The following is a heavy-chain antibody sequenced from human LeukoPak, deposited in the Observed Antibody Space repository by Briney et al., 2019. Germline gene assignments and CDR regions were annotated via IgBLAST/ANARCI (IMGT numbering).Heavy chain of an antibody. CDR2: IYTSEST. CDR3: ARDRRDNYDFWSGYPD. J-gene: IGHJ4*02. Sequence: SETLSLTCTVSGGSISSFYWSWLPQPAGKGLEWSGRIYTSESTNYNPSLKSRVTMSVDTSKNQFSLKLSSVTAADTAVYYCARDRRDNYDFWSGYPDWGQGTLVTVSS. V-gene: IGHV4-4*07. CDR1: GGSISSFY. D-gene: IGHD3-3*01.